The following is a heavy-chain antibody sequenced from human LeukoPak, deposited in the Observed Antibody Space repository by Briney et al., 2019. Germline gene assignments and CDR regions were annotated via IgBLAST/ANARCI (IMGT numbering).Heavy chain of an antibody. CDR1: GFTFSSYS. V-gene: IGHV3-48*01. CDR3: ARAETPHYSSGWFFDY. J-gene: IGHJ4*02. CDR2: ISSSSSTI. D-gene: IGHD6-19*01. Sequence: GGSLRLSCAASGFTFSSYSMNWVRQAPGKGLEWVSYISSSSSTIYYADSVKGRFTISRDNAKNSLYLQMNSLRAEDTAVYYCARAETPHYSSGWFFDYWGQGTLVTVSS.